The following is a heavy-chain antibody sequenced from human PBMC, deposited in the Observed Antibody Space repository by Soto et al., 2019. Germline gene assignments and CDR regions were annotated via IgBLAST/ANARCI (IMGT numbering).Heavy chain of an antibody. D-gene: IGHD3-16*01. J-gene: IGHJ6*02. V-gene: IGHV3-33*01. CDR3: ARDGPFSAYDYVDYYYGMDV. CDR1: GFTFSSYG. CDR2: IWYDGSNK. Sequence: SGGSLRLSCAASGFTFSSYGMHWVRQAPGKGLEWVAVIWYDGSNKYYADSVKGRFTISRDNSKNTLYLQMNSLRAEDTAVYYCARDGPFSAYDYVDYYYGMDVWGQGTTVTVSS.